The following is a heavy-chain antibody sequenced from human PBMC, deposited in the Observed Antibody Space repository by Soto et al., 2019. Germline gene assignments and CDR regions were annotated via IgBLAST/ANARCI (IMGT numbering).Heavy chain of an antibody. CDR1: GFSLTTSGVG. D-gene: IGHD3-3*01. J-gene: IGHJ4*02. CDR2: IYWDEYK. CDR3: AHRVLRTVFGLVTTTAIYFDF. V-gene: IGHV2-5*02. Sequence: QITLNESGPTQVKPRQTLTLTCTFSGFSLTTSGVGVGWIRQSPGKAPEGLELIYWDEYKRYSPSLKSRLTSTKDTSKNQVVLTMADLDPADTATYYCAHRVLRTVFGLVTTTAIYFDFWGQGTPVAVSS.